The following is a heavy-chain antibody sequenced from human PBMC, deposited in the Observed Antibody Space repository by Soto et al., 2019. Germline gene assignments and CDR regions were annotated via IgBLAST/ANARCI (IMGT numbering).Heavy chain of an antibody. CDR2: IYYTGTT. CDR1: GTSVRGYE. CDR3: AREVSSFGSNHFDS. Sequence: XTLSLPCSVSGTSVRGYEWTWIRQPPGKGLEWIGYIYYTGTTKYNPSLKSRVTISVDTSKNQFSLRLNSVTAADTAVYYCAREVSSFGSNHFDSWGQGALGTVS. V-gene: IGHV4-59*02. J-gene: IGHJ4*02. D-gene: IGHD3-10*01.